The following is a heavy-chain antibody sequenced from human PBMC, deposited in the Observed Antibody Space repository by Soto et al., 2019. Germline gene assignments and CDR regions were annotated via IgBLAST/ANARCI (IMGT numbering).Heavy chain of an antibody. D-gene: IGHD2-15*01. V-gene: IGHV1-18*01. CDR1: GSTFTRYG. CDR2: ISAYNGNT. J-gene: IGHJ6*02. CDR3: AREGFCSSGSCALYSHDYFGMDV. Sequence: ASVKVSCKASGSTFTRYGISWVRQAPGQGLERMGWISAYNGNTNYAQKFQGRVTMTTDTSTSTVYMELRSLTSDDTAVYYCAREGFCSSGSCALYSHDYFGMDVWGQGTTVTVSS.